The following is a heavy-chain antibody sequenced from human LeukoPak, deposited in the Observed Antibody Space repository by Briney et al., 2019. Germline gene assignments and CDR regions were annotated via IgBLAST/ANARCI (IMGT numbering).Heavy chain of an antibody. V-gene: IGHV5-51*01. Sequence: KDGESLKISCKGSGYSFTSYWIGWVRQMPGKGLEWMGIIYPGDSDTRYSPSFQGQVTISADKSISTAYLQWSSLKASDTAMYHWGRHTLVRVPLGAFCIWGQGTMVTVSS. D-gene: IGHD3-10*01. CDR2: IYPGDSDT. CDR1: GYSFTSYW. J-gene: IGHJ3*02. CDR3: GRHTLVRVPLGAFCI.